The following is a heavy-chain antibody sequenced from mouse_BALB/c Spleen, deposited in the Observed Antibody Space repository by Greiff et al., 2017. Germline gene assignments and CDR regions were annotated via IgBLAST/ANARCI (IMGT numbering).Heavy chain of an antibody. V-gene: IGHV1-69*02. CDR2: IYPSDSYT. CDR3: TRSITTVVKILDY. J-gene: IGHJ2*01. CDR1: GYTFTSYW. Sequence: QVQLQQSGAELVRPGASVKLSCKASGYTFTSYWINWVKQRPGQGLEWIGNIYPSDSYTNYNQKFKDKATLTVDKSSSTAYMQLSSPTSEDSAVYYCTRSITTVVKILDYWGQGTTLTVSS. D-gene: IGHD1-1*01.